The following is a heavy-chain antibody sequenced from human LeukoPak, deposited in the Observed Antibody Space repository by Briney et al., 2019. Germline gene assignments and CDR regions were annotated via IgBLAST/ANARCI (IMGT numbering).Heavy chain of an antibody. CDR3: ARDKPAVVPARY. V-gene: IGHV1-69*13. Sequence: SVKVSCKASGGTFSSYAISWVRQAPGQGLEWMGGIIPIFGTANYAQKFQGRVTITADESTSTAYMELSSLRSEDTAVYYCARDKPAVVPARYWGQGTLVTVSS. D-gene: IGHD2-2*01. CDR2: IIPIFGTA. CDR1: GGTFSSYA. J-gene: IGHJ4*02.